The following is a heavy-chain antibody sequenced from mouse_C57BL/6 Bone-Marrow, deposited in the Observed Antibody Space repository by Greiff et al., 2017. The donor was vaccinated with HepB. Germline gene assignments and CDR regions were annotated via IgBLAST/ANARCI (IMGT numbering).Heavy chain of an antibody. CDR2: ISDGGSYT. CDR1: GFTFSSYA. CDR3: ARLLFWYFDV. J-gene: IGHJ1*03. V-gene: IGHV5-4*01. Sequence: DVQLVESGGGLVKPGGSLKLSCAASGFTFSSYAMSWVRQTPEKRLEWVATISDGGSYTYYPDNVKGRFTISRDNAKNNLYLQMSHLKSEATAMYYCARLLFWYFDVWGTGTTVTVSS.